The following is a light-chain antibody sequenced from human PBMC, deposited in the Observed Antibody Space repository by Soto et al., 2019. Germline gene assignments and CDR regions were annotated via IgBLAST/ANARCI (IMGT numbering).Light chain of an antibody. J-gene: IGKJ5*01. CDR1: QSVSSS. V-gene: IGKV3-11*01. CDR2: GAS. Sequence: EIMMTQSPATLSLSPGERATLSCRASQSVSSSLAWYQQKPGQAPRLLIFGASNRAAGIPGRFSGSGSGTDFTLTISSLEPEDFAVYYCQQGSNWPITFGPGTRLEIK. CDR3: QQGSNWPIT.